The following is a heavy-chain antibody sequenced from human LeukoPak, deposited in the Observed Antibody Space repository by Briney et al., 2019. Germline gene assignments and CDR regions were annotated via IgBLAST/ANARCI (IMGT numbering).Heavy chain of an antibody. D-gene: IGHD1-26*01. Sequence: ASVKVSCKASGYSFPGYYMHWVRQAPGQGLEWMGWINPTSGGTNYAQRFQGRVTMTRDTSISTAYMELSSLRSDDTAVYYCARSGSYGEYFQHWGQGILVTVSS. CDR2: INPTSGGT. V-gene: IGHV1-2*02. CDR1: GYSFPGYY. J-gene: IGHJ1*01. CDR3: ARSGSYGEYFQH.